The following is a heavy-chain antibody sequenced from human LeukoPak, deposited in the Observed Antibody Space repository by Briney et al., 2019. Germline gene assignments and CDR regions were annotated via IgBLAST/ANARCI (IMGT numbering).Heavy chain of an antibody. CDR1: GFTFSSYG. D-gene: IGHD2-15*01. V-gene: IGHV3-33*06. CDR2: IWYDGSNK. Sequence: GGSLRLSCAASGFTFSSYGMHWVRQAPGRGLEWVAVIWYDGSNKYYADSVKGRFTISGDNSKNTLYLQMNSLRAEDTAVYYCAKDRVVVAATMAFDYWGQGTLVTVSS. J-gene: IGHJ4*02. CDR3: AKDRVVVAATMAFDY.